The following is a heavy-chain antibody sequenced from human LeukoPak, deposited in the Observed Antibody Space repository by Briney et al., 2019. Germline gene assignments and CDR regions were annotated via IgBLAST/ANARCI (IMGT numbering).Heavy chain of an antibody. D-gene: IGHD3-10*01. J-gene: IGHJ4*02. CDR3: ARPYYYGSGSYRVRSEYHFDY. CDR1: GGSFSGYY. CDR2: INHSGST. Sequence: SETLSLTCAVYGGSFSGYYWSWIRQPPGKGLEWIGEINHSGSTNYNPSLKSRVTISVDTSKNQFSLKLSSVPAADTAVYYCARPYYYGSGSYRVRSEYHFDYWGQGTLVTVSS. V-gene: IGHV4-34*01.